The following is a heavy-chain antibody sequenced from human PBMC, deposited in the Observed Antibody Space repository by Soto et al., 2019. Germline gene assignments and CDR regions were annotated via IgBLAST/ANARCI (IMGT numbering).Heavy chain of an antibody. V-gene: IGHV3-7*04. CDR1: GFTFSRYW. CDR3: ARAMGTDGCSNHPFAI. Sequence: GGSLRLSCAASGFTFSRYWMDWVRQAPRKGLEWVATIKHDGSEKYYVDSVKGRFIISRDNAKNSVFLQMNGLRVEDTAVYFCARAMGTDGCSNHPFAIWGQGTMVTVSS. CDR2: IKHDGSEK. J-gene: IGHJ3*02. D-gene: IGHD2-15*01.